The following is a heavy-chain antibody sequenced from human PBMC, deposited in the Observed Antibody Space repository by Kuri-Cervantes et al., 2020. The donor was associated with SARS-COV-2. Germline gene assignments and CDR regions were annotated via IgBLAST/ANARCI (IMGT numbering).Heavy chain of an antibody. V-gene: IGHV3-11*04. CDR3: ASDYGDYPLGLRHYYYMDV. D-gene: IGHD4-17*01. Sequence: GESLKISCAASGFTFSDYYMSWIRQAPGKGLEWVSYISSSGSTIYYADSVKGRFTISRDNAKNSLYLQMNSLRAEDTAVYYCASDYGDYPLGLRHYYYMDVWGKGTTVTVSS. J-gene: IGHJ6*03. CDR2: ISSSGSTI. CDR1: GFTFSDYY.